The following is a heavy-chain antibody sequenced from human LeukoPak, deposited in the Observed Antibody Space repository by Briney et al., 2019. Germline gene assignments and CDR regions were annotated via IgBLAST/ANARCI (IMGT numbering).Heavy chain of an antibody. J-gene: IGHJ4*02. V-gene: IGHV4-59*01. CDR1: GGSISSYY. D-gene: IGHD2-2*01. CDR3: ARGRTYATRFDY. Sequence: SETLSLTCTVSGGSISSYYWSWIRQPPGKGLEWIGYIYYSGSTDNNPSLKSRVTISVDTSKSQFSLRVNSVTAADTAVYYCARGRTYATRFDYWGRGTLVTVSS. CDR2: IYYSGST.